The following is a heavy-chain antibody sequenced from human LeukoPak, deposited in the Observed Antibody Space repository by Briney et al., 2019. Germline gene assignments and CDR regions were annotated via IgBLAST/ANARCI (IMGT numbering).Heavy chain of an antibody. Sequence: GGSLRLSCAASGFTFSSYAMSWVRQAPGKGLEWVSAISGSGGSTYYADSVKGRFTISRDNSKNTLYLQMNSLRAEDTAVYYCAKELYYYDSSLTDFDYWGQGTLVTVSS. D-gene: IGHD3-22*01. CDR2: ISGSGGST. V-gene: IGHV3-23*01. J-gene: IGHJ4*02. CDR1: GFTFSSYA. CDR3: AKELYYYDSSLTDFDY.